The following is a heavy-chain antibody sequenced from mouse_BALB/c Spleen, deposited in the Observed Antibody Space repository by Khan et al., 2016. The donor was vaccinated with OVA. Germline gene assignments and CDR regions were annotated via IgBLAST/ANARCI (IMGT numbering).Heavy chain of an antibody. CDR1: GYTFSSYW. CDR3: ARDRIDY. V-gene: IGHV1-7*01. CDR2: INPTSGYT. Sequence: QVQLKESGAEQAKPGASVKMSCKTSGYTFSSYWMHWVKQRPGQGLEWLGSINPTSGYTEYNEKFKDKATLSADKSSSTAYMQLTSLTSEDSAVYYCARDRIDYWGQGTTLTVSS. J-gene: IGHJ2*01.